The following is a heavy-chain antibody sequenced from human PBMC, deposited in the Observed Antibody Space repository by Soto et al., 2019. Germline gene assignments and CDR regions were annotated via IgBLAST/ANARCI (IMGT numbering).Heavy chain of an antibody. CDR3: AKDPVVGASENVYYYYYGMDV. Sequence: GGSLRLSCAASGFTFSSYGMHWVRQAPGKGLEWVAVISYDGSNKYYADSVKGRFTISRDNSKNTLYLQMNSLRAEDTAVYYCAKDPVVGASENVYYYYYGMDVWGQGTTVTVSS. CDR1: GFTFSSYG. J-gene: IGHJ6*02. V-gene: IGHV3-30*18. CDR2: ISYDGSNK. D-gene: IGHD1-26*01.